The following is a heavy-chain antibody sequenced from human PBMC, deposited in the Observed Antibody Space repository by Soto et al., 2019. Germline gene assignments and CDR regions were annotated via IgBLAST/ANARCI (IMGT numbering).Heavy chain of an antibody. D-gene: IGHD5-12*01. CDR3: ATAPESEYSAYDLDCDY. CDR2: ISASSAST. CDR1: GFTFSNFG. V-gene: IGHV3-23*01. Sequence: EVQLLESGGDLVQPGGSLRLSCAASGFTFSNFGMSWVRQAPGKGLEWVSAISASSASTYYADSVLGRFTISRDNSKNTLYLRMTSLRGEDTAVYYCATAPESEYSAYDLDCDYWGQGTQVTVSS. J-gene: IGHJ4*02.